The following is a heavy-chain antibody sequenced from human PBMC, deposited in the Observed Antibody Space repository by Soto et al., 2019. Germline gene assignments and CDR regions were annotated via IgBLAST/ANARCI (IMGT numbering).Heavy chain of an antibody. CDR2: ISYDGSNK. V-gene: IGHV3-30-3*01. D-gene: IGHD3-10*01. CDR3: ARDLERVRGNYYYYYGMDV. Sequence: PGGSLRLSCAASGFTFSSYAMHWVRQAPGKGLEWVAVISYDGSNKYYTDSVKGRFTISRDNSKNTLYLQMNSLRAEDTAVYYCARDLERVRGNYYYYYGMDVWGQGTTETVSS. J-gene: IGHJ6*02. CDR1: GFTFSSYA.